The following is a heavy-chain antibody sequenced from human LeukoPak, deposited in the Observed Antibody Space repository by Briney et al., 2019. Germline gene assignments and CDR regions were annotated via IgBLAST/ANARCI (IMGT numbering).Heavy chain of an antibody. CDR2: IYYSGST. CDR1: GGSISSSSYY. CDR3: AGIRTIFGVVSAFDI. D-gene: IGHD3-3*01. V-gene: IGHV4-39*07. J-gene: IGHJ3*02. Sequence: PSETLSLTCTVSGGSISSSSYYWGWIRQPPGKGLEWIGSIYYSGSTYYNPSLKSRVTISVDTSKNQFSLKLSSVTAADTAVYYCAGIRTIFGVVSAFDIWGQGTMVTVSS.